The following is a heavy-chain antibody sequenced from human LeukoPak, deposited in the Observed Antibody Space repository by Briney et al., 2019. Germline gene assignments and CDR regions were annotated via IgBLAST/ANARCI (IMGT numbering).Heavy chain of an antibody. CDR3: ARDPDSGSHGNSYYYFMDV. CDR1: GFTFSSYN. J-gene: IGHJ6*03. CDR2: ITSGSSYI. D-gene: IGHD1-26*01. Sequence: GGSLRLSCAASGFTFSSYNMNWVRQAPGKRLEWVSSITSGSSYIYYADSVKGRFTISRDNAKNSLYLQMNSLRAEDTAVYYCARDPDSGSHGNSYYYFMDVWGKGTTVTISS. V-gene: IGHV3-21*01.